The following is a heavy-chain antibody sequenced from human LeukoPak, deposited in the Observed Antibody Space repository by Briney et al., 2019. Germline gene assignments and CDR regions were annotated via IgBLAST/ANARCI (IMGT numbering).Heavy chain of an antibody. D-gene: IGHD3-9*01. CDR3: ARDADILTGYYLDY. V-gene: IGHV3-11*04. Sequence: GGSLRLSCAASGFTFSDYDMSWIRQAPGKGLEWFSYISSSGGTIYYADSVKGRFTISRDNAKNSLYLQMNNLRAEDTALYYCARDADILTGYYLDYWGQGTLVTVSS. CDR2: ISSSGGTI. J-gene: IGHJ4*02. CDR1: GFTFSDYD.